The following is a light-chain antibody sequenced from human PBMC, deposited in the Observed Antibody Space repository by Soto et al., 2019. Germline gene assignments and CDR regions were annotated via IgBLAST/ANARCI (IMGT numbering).Light chain of an antibody. J-gene: IGKJ5*01. CDR3: QQYSQWPIT. CDR1: QSVSSH. CDR2: DAS. Sequence: EIVMTHSPATLCVSPGEGATVSCRASQSVSSHLAWYQHKPGQAPRLLFYDASTRATGIPARFSGSGSGTEFTLTISSLQSEDFAVYSCQQYSQWPITFGQGTRLEIK. V-gene: IGKV3-15*01.